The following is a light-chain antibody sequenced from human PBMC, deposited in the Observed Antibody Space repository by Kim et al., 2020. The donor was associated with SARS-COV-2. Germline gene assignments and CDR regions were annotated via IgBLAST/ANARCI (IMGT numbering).Light chain of an antibody. CDR2: AAS. Sequence: ASIGDKVIITCRASQGISNFLAWFKQKPGKAPKSLMYAASSLQSGVPSKLSGSGSGTDFSLTITSLQPEDFATYYCLQYYSQPLTFGGGTKVDIK. CDR3: LQYYSQPLT. V-gene: IGKV1-16*02. J-gene: IGKJ4*01. CDR1: QGISNF.